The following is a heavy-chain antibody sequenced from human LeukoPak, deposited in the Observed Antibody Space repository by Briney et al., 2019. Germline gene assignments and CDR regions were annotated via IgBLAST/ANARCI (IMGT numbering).Heavy chain of an antibody. D-gene: IGHD5-24*01. CDR1: GGSFSGYY. CDR2: LDHSGST. V-gene: IGHV4-34*01. Sequence: SETLSLTCTVHGGSFSGYYWSWIRQPPGKGLEWIGGLDHSGSTNYNPSLKSRVTISVDTSKIQFSLKLTSVTAADTAVYYCARSGMATITDYWGQGTLVTVSS. J-gene: IGHJ4*02. CDR3: ARSGMATITDY.